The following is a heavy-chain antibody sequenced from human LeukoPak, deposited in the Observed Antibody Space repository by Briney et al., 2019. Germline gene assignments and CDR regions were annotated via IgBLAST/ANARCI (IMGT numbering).Heavy chain of an antibody. Sequence: ASVKVSCKASGYTFTGYYMHWVRQAPGQGLEWMGWINPNSGGTNYAQKFQGRVTMTRDTSISTAYMELSRLRSDDTAVYYCARATRTTVVTPGHYYYYYMDVWGKGTTVTVSS. CDR3: ARATRTTVVTPGHYYYYYMDV. CDR2: INPNSGGT. D-gene: IGHD4-23*01. CDR1: GYTFTGYY. J-gene: IGHJ6*03. V-gene: IGHV1-2*02.